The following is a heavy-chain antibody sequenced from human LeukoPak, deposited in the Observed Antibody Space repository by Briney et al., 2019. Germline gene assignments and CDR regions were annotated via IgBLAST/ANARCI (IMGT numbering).Heavy chain of an antibody. Sequence: GGSLRLSCAASGFKFDDYGMSWVRQVPGKGLEWVSGIDRNGDNTGYANSVKGRFTISRDNAKNSLYLQMSSLRVEDTALYRCASGNSNFNFWGQGALVTVSS. J-gene: IGHJ4*02. CDR2: IDRNGDNT. CDR3: ASGNSNFNF. D-gene: IGHD4-23*01. V-gene: IGHV3-20*01. CDR1: GFKFDDYG.